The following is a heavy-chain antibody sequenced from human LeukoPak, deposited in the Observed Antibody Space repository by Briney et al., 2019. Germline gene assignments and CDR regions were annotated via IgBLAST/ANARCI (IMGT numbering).Heavy chain of an antibody. CDR1: GGSISSGDYY. CDR2: IYYSGST. V-gene: IGHV4-30-4*08. D-gene: IGHD3-3*01. CDR3: ARWNYDFWSGDAGPLYWFDP. Sequence: SQTLSLTCTVSGGSISSGDYYWSWIRQPPGKGLEWIGYIYYSGSTYYNPSLKSRVTISVDTSKNQFSLKLSSVTAADTAVYYCARWNYDFWSGDAGPLYWFDPWGQGTLVTVSS. J-gene: IGHJ5*02.